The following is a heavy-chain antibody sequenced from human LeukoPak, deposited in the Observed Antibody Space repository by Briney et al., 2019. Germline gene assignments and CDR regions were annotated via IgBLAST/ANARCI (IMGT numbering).Heavy chain of an antibody. J-gene: IGHJ3*02. D-gene: IGHD3-22*01. V-gene: IGHV3-73*01. CDR1: GFTFSSYE. CDR3: TRQTYYYDSSGYYPKNLFDI. CDR2: IRSKANSYAT. Sequence: GGSLRLSCAASGFTFSSYEMNWVRQASGKGLEWVGRIRSKANSYATAYAASVKGRFTISRDDSKNTAYLQMNSLKTEDTAVYYCTRQTYYYDSSGYYPKNLFDIWGQGTMVTVSS.